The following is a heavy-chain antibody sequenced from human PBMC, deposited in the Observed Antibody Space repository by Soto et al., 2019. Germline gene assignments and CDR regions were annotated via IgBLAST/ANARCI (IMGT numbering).Heavy chain of an antibody. J-gene: IGHJ4*02. CDR3: ARTSMTRIDY. D-gene: IGHD4-17*01. V-gene: IGHV1-69*06. Sequence: QVPLPQSGAEVKKPGSSVPVSCKASGGFNNYAISWVRQAPGQGLEWMGVTIPELGTSNYAQRVQGRVTITVDKATNTAYLNLTTMTSEDTAIYYCARTSMTRIDYWGQGTLVTVSS. CDR1: GGFNNYA. CDR2: TIPELGTS.